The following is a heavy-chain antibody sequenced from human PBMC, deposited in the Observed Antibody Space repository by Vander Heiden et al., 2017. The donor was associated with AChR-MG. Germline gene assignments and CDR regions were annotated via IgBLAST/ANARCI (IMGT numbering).Heavy chain of an antibody. Sequence: QVHLAESGGSVVQPGRSLRLSCAASGFTFNSYAMHWVRQAPGRGLEWLAVISYNGVVTFYADSVKGRFTISRDNSRNTLFLQMNTLMSDDMGVYFCAKGGGYLADLFRWFDTWGEGVRVIVSS. CDR1: GFTFNSYA. CDR2: ISYNGVVT. J-gene: IGHJ5*02. D-gene: IGHD5-12*01. V-gene: IGHV3-30*18. CDR3: AKGGGYLADLFRWFDT.